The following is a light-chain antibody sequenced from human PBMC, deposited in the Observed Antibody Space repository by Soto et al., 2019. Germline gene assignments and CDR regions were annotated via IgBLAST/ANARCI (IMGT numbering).Light chain of an antibody. CDR1: QVISNF. CDR2: TAS. V-gene: IGKV1-9*01. CDR3: QQRHSYPIT. Sequence: DIQLTQSPSFLSASIGERVSITCRASQVISNFLAWYQQKPGEAPKLMIHTASTLQTGVPFRFSGSGSGTNFTFTISSLQPDDFATYYCQQRHSYPITFGQGTRLEIK. J-gene: IGKJ5*01.